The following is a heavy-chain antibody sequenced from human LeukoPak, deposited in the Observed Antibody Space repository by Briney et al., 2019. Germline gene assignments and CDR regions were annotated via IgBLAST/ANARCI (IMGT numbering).Heavy chain of an antibody. D-gene: IGHD5/OR15-5a*01. CDR2: IVVGSGNT. CDR1: GFTFSSSA. V-gene: IGHV1-58*02. Sequence: ASVKVSCKASGFTFSSSAMQWVRQARGQRLEWIGWIVVGSGNTNYAQKFQERVTITRDMSTTTAYMELSSLRSEDTAVYYCAKPHIRMSTVCFFDSWGQGTRVTVSS. CDR3: AKPHIRMSTVCFFDS. J-gene: IGHJ4*02.